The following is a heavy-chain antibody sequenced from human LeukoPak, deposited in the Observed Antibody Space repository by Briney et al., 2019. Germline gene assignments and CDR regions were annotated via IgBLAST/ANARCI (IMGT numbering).Heavy chain of an antibody. CDR2: IYSGGST. CDR3: LVYCSGGSCSFDY. Sequence: GGSLRLSCTASGFTVSSNYMSWVRQAPGKGLEWVSVIYSGGSTYYADSVKGRFTISRDNSKNTLYLQMNSLRAEDTAVYYCLVYCSGGSCSFDYWGQGTLVTVSS. D-gene: IGHD2-15*01. V-gene: IGHV3-53*01. J-gene: IGHJ4*02. CDR1: GFTVSSNY.